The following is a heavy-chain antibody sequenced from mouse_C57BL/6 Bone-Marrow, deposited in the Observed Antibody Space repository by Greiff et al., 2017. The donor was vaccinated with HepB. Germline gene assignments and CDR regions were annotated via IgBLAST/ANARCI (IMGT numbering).Heavy chain of an antibody. CDR3: ASLFYYGSSYWYFDV. CDR1: GLDFSRYW. V-gene: IGHV4-1*01. CDR2: INPDSSTI. Sequence: AAAGLDFSRYWMSWVRRAPGKGLEWIGEINPDSSTINYAPSLKDKFIISRDNAKNTLYLQMSKVRSEDTALYYCASLFYYGSSYWYFDVWGTGTTVTVSS. D-gene: IGHD1-1*01. J-gene: IGHJ1*03.